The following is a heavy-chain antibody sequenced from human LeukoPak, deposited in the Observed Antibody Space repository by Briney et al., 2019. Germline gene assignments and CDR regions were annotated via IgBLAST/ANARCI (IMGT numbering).Heavy chain of an antibody. Sequence: SETLSLTCTVSGGSISSSSYYWGWIRQPPGKGLEWIGSIYYSGSTYYNPSLKSRVTISVDTSKNQFSLKLSSVTAADTAVYYCARDRGSPVRAVAGNSWGQGILVTVSS. CDR1: GGSISSSSYY. V-gene: IGHV4-39*07. J-gene: IGHJ4*02. D-gene: IGHD6-19*01. CDR2: IYYSGST. CDR3: ARDRGSPVRAVAGNS.